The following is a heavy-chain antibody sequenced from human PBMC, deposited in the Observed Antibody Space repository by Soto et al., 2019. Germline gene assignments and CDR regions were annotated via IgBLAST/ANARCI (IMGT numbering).Heavy chain of an antibody. D-gene: IGHD6-13*01. CDR2: IDSDGDYT. V-gene: IGHV3-74*01. CDR3: ARGTVAASGIDY. CDR1: GFTFGSHW. Sequence: GGSLRLSCAASGFTFGSHWMHWVRQVPGKGLVWVSRIDSDGDYTDYADSVKGRFTISRDNAKDTLYLQMNSLTADDTAVYYCARGTVAASGIDYWGQGTLVTVSS. J-gene: IGHJ4*02.